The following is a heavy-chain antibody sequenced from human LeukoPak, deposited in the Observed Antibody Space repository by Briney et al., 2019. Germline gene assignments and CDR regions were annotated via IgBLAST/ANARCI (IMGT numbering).Heavy chain of an antibody. CDR3: ARDLVATIPVIY. CDR2: FDPEDGET. CDR1: GYTLTELS. Sequence: ASVKVSCKVSGYTLTELSMHWVRQAPGKGLEWMGGFDPEDGETVYAQKFQGRVTMTEDTSTDTAYMELSSLRSEDTAVYYCARDLVATIPVIYWGQGSLVTVSS. J-gene: IGHJ4*02. V-gene: IGHV1-24*01. D-gene: IGHD5-12*01.